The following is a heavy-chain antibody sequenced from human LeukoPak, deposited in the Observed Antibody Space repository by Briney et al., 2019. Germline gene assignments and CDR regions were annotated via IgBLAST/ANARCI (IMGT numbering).Heavy chain of an antibody. CDR1: GFTFSSYA. CDR2: ISGSGGST. D-gene: IGHD2-15*01. J-gene: IGHJ4*02. CDR3: AKDLRGTSYY. V-gene: IGHV3-23*01. Sequence: GGSLRLSCAASGFTFSSYAMSWVRQAPGKWLAWVSAISGSGGSTYYADSVKGRFTISRDNSKNTLYLQMNSLRAEDTAVYYCAKDLRGTSYYWGQGTLVTVSS.